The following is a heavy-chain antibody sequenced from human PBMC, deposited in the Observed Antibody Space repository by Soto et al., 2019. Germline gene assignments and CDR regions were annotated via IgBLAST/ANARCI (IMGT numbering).Heavy chain of an antibody. CDR2: IYYSGST. CDR1: GGSISSSSYY. J-gene: IGHJ4*02. V-gene: IGHV4-39*01. Sequence: KASETLSLTCTVSGGSISSSSYYWGWIRQPPGKGLEWIGSIYYSGSTYYNPSLKSRVTISVDTSKNQFSLKLSSVTAADTAVYYCARHSPYYDFWSGQNRVVGPLNAPFDYWGQGTLVTVSS. CDR3: ARHSPYYDFWSGQNRVVGPLNAPFDY. D-gene: IGHD3-3*01.